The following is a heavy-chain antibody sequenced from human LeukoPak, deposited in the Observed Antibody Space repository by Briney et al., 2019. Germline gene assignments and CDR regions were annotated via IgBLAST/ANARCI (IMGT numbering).Heavy chain of an antibody. Sequence: GRSLRLSCVASGFSFNSYGMHWVRQAPGKGLEWVAVIWYDGSNKYYADSVKGRFTISRDNSKNTLYLQMNSLRAEDTAVYYCAREAGDCSTTSCYYYYYGMDVWGQGTTVTVSS. V-gene: IGHV3-33*01. D-gene: IGHD2-2*01. J-gene: IGHJ6*02. CDR2: IWYDGSNK. CDR3: AREAGDCSTTSCYYYYYGMDV. CDR1: GFSFNSYG.